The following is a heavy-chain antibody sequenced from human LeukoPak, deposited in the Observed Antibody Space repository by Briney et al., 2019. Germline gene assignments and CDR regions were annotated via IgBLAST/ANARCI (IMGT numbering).Heavy chain of an antibody. CDR1: GYTFTSSY. V-gene: IGHV1-2*06. Sequence: ASVKVSCKASGYTFTSSYMHWVRQAPGQGLEWRGRINPNSGGTNYTQKFQGRVTMTRDTSISTAYMELSRLRSDDTAVYYCARGYCSGGSCYSVENWFDPWGQGTLVTVSS. D-gene: IGHD2-15*01. CDR2: INPNSGGT. J-gene: IGHJ5*02. CDR3: ARGYCSGGSCYSVENWFDP.